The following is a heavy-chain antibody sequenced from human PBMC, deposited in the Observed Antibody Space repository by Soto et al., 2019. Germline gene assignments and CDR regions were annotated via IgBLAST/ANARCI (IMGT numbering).Heavy chain of an antibody. Sequence: PSETLSLTXTVSGGSIRSYYWTWIRQPPGKGLEWLGYIFYSGSTFYNPSLKGRVTITIHTSKSQFSLQLTSVTAADTAVYYCARGAADTAMVDSWGQGTLVTAPQ. CDR1: GGSIRSYY. CDR2: IFYSGST. V-gene: IGHV4-59*01. J-gene: IGHJ4*02. D-gene: IGHD5-18*01. CDR3: ARGAADTAMVDS.